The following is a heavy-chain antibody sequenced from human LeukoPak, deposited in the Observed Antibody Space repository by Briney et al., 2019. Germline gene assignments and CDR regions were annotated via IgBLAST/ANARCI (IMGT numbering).Heavy chain of an antibody. J-gene: IGHJ4*02. D-gene: IGHD4-17*01. CDR1: GFNFANHA. V-gene: IGHV3-23*01. Sequence: GGSLRLSCAASGFNFANHAMSWVRQAPGKGLEWVSAISADASSTYYADSVKGPITISRDNSKNTLFLQMNSLRAEDTAVYYCARGAYGDYDYWGQGTLVTVSS. CDR2: ISADASST. CDR3: ARGAYGDYDY.